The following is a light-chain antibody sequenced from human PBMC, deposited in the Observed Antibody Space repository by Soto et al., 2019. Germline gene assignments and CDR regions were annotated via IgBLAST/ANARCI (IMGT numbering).Light chain of an antibody. V-gene: IGLV1-51*01. CDR2: DNN. CDR3: GTWDSSLSGVV. J-gene: IGLJ2*01. CDR1: SSNIGNNY. Sequence: SVLTQPPSVSAAPGQKVTISCSGSSSNIGNNYVSWYQQLPGTAPKLLIYDNNKRPSGIPDRFSGSKSGTSATLGITGLQTGDEADYYCGTWDSSLSGVVFGGGTKVTV.